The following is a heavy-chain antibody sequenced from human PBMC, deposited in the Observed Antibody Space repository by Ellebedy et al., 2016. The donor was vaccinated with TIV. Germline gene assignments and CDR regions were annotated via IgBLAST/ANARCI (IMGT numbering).Heavy chain of an antibody. CDR3: ARGRELGWFNP. CDR1: GGSISHYY. CDR2: IYTTGST. V-gene: IGHV4-4*07. J-gene: IGHJ5*02. D-gene: IGHD1-7*01. Sequence: SETLSLXXTVSGGSISHYYWSWIRRPAGKGLEWIGRIYTTGSTNYNPSLKSRVSMSVDTSMNQFSVKLSSVTAADTAVYYCARGRELGWFNPWGQGTLVTVSS.